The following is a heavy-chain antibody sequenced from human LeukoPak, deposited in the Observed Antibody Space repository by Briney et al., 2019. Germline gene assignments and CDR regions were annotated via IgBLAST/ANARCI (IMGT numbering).Heavy chain of an antibody. CDR3: AREAPAARYYYYYMDV. D-gene: IGHD2-2*01. Sequence: SVKVSCKASGGTFSSYAISWVRQAPGQGLEWMGRIIPIFGTANYAQKFQGRVTITTDESTSTAYMELSTLRSEDTAVYYCAREAPAARYYYYYMDVWGKGTTVTVSS. CDR1: GGTFSSYA. V-gene: IGHV1-69*05. J-gene: IGHJ6*03. CDR2: IIPIFGTA.